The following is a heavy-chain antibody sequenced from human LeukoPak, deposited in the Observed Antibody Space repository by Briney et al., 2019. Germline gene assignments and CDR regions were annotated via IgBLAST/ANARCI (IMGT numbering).Heavy chain of an antibody. Sequence: ASVKVSCTASGGTFSSCAISWVRQAPGQGLEWMGGSIPIFGTANYAQKFQGRVTITTDESTSTAYMVLSSLRSEDTAVYYCARTRFPRTGYYMDVWGKGTTVTVSS. V-gene: IGHV1-69*05. CDR1: GGTFSSCA. J-gene: IGHJ6*03. D-gene: IGHD3-3*01. CDR3: ARTRFPRTGYYMDV. CDR2: SIPIFGTA.